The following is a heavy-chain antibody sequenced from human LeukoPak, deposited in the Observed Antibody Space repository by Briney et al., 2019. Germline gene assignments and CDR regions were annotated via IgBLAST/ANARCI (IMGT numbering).Heavy chain of an antibody. V-gene: IGHV3-11*06. D-gene: IGHD5-24*01. CDR3: ARDYKYAFDN. CDR2: IGIDSGNT. CDR1: GFTFSDYS. Sequence: GGSLRLSCAASGFTFSDYSMSWVRQAPGKGLEWVSSIGIDSGNTNYADSVKGRFTISRDKAKNSLYLQMNSLRVEDTAVYYCARDYKYAFDNWGQGTLVTVSS. J-gene: IGHJ4*02.